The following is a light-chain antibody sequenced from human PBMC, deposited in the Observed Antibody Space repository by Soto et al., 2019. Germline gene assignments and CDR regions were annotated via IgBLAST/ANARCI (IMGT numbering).Light chain of an antibody. V-gene: IGKV1-39*01. CDR1: RAITNH. CDR3: QQNYITPLT. CDR2: AAS. Sequence: RLTESPSRRSASVGGIVSMAWXASRAITNHLNWYQQKPGKAXILLVYAASTLETGVPSRFSGSGSGTHFTLTIDNLQPEDVATYFCQQNYITPLTFGEGTQVEIK. J-gene: IGKJ4*01.